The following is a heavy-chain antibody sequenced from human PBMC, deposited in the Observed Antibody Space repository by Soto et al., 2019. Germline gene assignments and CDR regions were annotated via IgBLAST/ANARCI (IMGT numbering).Heavy chain of an antibody. CDR3: ARHYGDYPGGGAFDI. CDR2: IWNDGSNK. CDR1: GFTFSSYG. D-gene: IGHD4-17*01. Sequence: QVQLVESGGGVVQPGRSLTLSCAASGFTFSSYGMHWVRQAPGKGLEWVAVIWNDGSNKYYADSVKGRFTISRDNSKNALYLQMNSLRAEDTAVYYCARHYGDYPGGGAFDIWGQGTMVTVSS. J-gene: IGHJ3*02. V-gene: IGHV3-33*01.